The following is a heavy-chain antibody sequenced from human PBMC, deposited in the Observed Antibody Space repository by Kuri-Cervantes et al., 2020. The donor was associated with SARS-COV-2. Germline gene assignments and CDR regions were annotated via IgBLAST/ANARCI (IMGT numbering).Heavy chain of an antibody. CDR1: GFTFSIYG. V-gene: IGHV3-30*03. CDR2: IPSDGSDT. CDR3: ARDRRVQLGRVYYGMDV. Sequence: GGSLRLSCAASGFTFSIYGIHWARQAPGKGLEWVTLIPSDGSDTYYADSVKGRFTISRDNAKNSLYLQMNSLRAEDTAVYYCARDRRVQLGRVYYGMDVWGQGTTVTVSS. D-gene: IGHD6-6*01. J-gene: IGHJ6*02.